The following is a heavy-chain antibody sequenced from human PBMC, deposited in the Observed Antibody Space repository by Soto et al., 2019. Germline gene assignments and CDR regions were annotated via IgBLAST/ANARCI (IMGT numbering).Heavy chain of an antibody. CDR2: ISGFNGQT. CDR1: GNTFASHG. J-gene: IGHJ4*02. Sequence: QVQLVQSGPEVKKPGASVKVSCKASGNTFASHGFSWVRQAPGQGLEWMGWISGFNGQTKYALKFQGRVTLTTDTDTSTAYMELRSLRSDDTAVYFCARVDPRGVAVVRDYWGQGTLVTVSS. V-gene: IGHV1-18*01. CDR3: ARVDPRGVAVVRDY. D-gene: IGHD3-10*01.